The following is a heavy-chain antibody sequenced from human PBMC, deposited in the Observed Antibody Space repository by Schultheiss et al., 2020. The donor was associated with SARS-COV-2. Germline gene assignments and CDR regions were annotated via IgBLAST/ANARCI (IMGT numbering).Heavy chain of an antibody. J-gene: IGHJ4*02. V-gene: IGHV4-38-2*01. Sequence: GSLRLSCAVSGYSISSGYYWSWIRQPPGKGLEWIGEINHSGSTNYNPSLKSRVTISVDTSKNQFSLKLSSVTAADTAVYYCARVSGTAPGVDYWGQGTLVTVSS. CDR2: INHSGST. CDR1: GYSISSGYY. D-gene: IGHD1-1*01. CDR3: ARVSGTAPGVDY.